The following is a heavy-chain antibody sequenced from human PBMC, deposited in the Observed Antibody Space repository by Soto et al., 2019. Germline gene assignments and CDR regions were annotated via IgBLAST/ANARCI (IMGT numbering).Heavy chain of an antibody. J-gene: IGHJ6*02. Sequence: GGSLRLSCAASGSIFRYYVMSWVRQGPGKGLEWVSAISDSGSTTYYADSVKGRFAISRDNSKNTLYLQMNSLRAEDTAVYYCATMRVALDVWGQGTTVTVSS. CDR1: GSIFRYYV. V-gene: IGHV3-23*01. CDR3: ATMRVALDV. D-gene: IGHD3-22*01. CDR2: ISDSGSTT.